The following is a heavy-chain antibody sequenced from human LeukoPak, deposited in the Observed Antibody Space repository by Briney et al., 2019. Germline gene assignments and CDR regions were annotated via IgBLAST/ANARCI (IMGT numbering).Heavy chain of an antibody. Sequence: GGSLRLSCAASGFTVSSNYMSWVRQAPGKGLEWVSVIYSGGSTYYADSVKGRFTISRDNSKNTLYLQMNSLRAEDTAVYYCARVHSGWYAFDIWGQGTMVTVSS. CDR3: ARVHSGWYAFDI. CDR1: GFTVSSNY. D-gene: IGHD6-19*01. CDR2: IYSGGST. J-gene: IGHJ3*02. V-gene: IGHV3-53*01.